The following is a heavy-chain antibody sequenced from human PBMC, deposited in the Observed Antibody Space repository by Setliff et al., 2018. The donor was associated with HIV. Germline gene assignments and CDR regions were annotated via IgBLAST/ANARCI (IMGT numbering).Heavy chain of an antibody. Sequence: ASVKVSCKASGYTFTNYYIHWVRQAPGQGLQWMGWINPSNGDTEYAQTFQGRVTMTRVTSITTVYMEVTGLQSDDTAVYYCVRGKFRATWSLFADQYFDFWGRGTLVTVPS. CDR3: VRGKFRATWSLFADQYFDF. J-gene: IGHJ4*02. V-gene: IGHV1-2*02. CDR2: INPSNGDT. D-gene: IGHD5-12*01. CDR1: GYTFTNYY.